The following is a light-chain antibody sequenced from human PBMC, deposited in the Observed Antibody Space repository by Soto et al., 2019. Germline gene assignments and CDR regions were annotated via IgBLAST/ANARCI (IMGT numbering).Light chain of an antibody. CDR1: QSVSTY. J-gene: IGKJ3*01. V-gene: IGKV3-11*01. CDR2: DVS. CDR3: QQRSNWPLFT. Sequence: EIVLTQSPATLSLSPGERATLSCRASQSVSTYLAWYQQKPGQAPRLLIYDVSNRATGIPARFSGSGSGTDFTLTISSLESEDFAVYYCQQRSNWPLFTFGPGTKVDIK.